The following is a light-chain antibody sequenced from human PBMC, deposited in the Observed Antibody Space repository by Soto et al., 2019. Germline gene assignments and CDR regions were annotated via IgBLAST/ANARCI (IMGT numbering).Light chain of an antibody. CDR1: RSISNW. J-gene: IGKJ4*01. Sequence: DIQMTQSPSTLSASVGDRVTITCRASRSISNWLAWYQQRPGKAPKLLIYDASNLESGVPSRFSGSGSGTEFTLTISSLQLDDFGNYYCQHYNSYPLTFGGGNKVEVK. V-gene: IGKV1-5*01. CDR3: QHYNSYPLT. CDR2: DAS.